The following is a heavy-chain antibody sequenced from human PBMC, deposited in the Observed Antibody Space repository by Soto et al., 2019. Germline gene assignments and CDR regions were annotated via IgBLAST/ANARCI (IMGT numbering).Heavy chain of an antibody. V-gene: IGHV6-1*01. CDR3: AGTTSHQWYYMDV. D-gene: IGHD1-7*01. Sequence: SQTLSLTCAISGDKVSSNSAAWNWNRLSPSRGLEWLARTYYRSRWYNDYAVSVRSRITVNPDTSKNQFSLQLTSVTPEDTAVYYCAGTTSHQWYYMDVWGKGTTVTVSS. CDR1: GDKVSSNSAA. J-gene: IGHJ6*03. CDR2: TYYRSRWYN.